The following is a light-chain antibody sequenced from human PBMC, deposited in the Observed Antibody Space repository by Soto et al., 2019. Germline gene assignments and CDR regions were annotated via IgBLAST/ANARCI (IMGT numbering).Light chain of an antibody. Sequence: EIVLTQSPGTLSLSPGERATLSCRASQSVSSSYLAWYQHKPGQGPSLLIYGASSRATGIPDRFSGSGSGTDFTLTISRLEPEDFALYYCQKYGSSFTFGPGTKVDIK. J-gene: IGKJ3*01. V-gene: IGKV3-20*01. CDR2: GAS. CDR1: QSVSSSY. CDR3: QKYGSSFT.